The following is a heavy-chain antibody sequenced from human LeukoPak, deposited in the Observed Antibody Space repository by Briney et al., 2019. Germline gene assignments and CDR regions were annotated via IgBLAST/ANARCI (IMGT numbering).Heavy chain of an antibody. CDR2: IYYSGST. CDR1: GGSISSGGYS. V-gene: IGHV4-31*03. D-gene: IGHD3-22*01. Sequence: SETLSLTCTVSGGSISSGGYSWSWIRQHPGKGLEWIGYIYYSGSTYYNPSLKSRVTISVDTSKNQFSLKLSSVTAADAAVYYCARAPPDYYDSSAPPDYWGQGTLVTVSS. CDR3: ARAPPDYYDSSAPPDY. J-gene: IGHJ4*02.